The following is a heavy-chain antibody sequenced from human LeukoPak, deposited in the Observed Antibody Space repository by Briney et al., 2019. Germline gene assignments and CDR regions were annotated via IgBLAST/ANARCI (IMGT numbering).Heavy chain of an antibody. CDR3: ARLPMAVTPHVEH. CDR1: GGSITSYY. D-gene: IGHD4-23*01. Sequence: SETLSLTCTVSGGSITSYYRSWIRQSPGQGLEWIGYMYYSGSTKYNPSLKSRVTISVDTSKNQFSLKLSSVTAADTAVYYCARLPMAVTPHVEHWGQGTLVTVSS. CDR2: MYYSGST. J-gene: IGHJ4*02. V-gene: IGHV4-59*01.